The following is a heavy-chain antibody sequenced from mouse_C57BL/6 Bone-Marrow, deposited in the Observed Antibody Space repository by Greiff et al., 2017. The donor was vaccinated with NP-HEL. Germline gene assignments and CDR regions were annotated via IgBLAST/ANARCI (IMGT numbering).Heavy chain of an antibody. Sequence: QVQLKESGAELARPGASVKLSCKASGYTFTSYGISWVKQRTGQGLEWIGEIYPRSGNTYYNEKFKGKATLTADKSSSTAYMELRSLTSEDSAVYFCARGGGYLFDYWGQGTTLTVSS. CDR2: IYPRSGNT. V-gene: IGHV1-81*01. CDR3: ARGGGYLFDY. J-gene: IGHJ2*01. D-gene: IGHD2-2*01. CDR1: GYTFTSYG.